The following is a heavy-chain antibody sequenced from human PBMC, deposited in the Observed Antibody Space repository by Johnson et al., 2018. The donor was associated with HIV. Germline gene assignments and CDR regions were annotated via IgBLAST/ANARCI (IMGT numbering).Heavy chain of an antibody. V-gene: IGHV3-11*04. D-gene: IGHD6-6*01. CDR1: GFMFSDYY. J-gene: IGHJ3*02. CDR2: ISHSGDTI. Sequence: VQLVESGGGVVQPGGSLRLSCAASGFMFSDYYMSWIRQAPGKGLEWVSYISHSGDTIYYADSVKGRFTISRDNSKNTLYLQMNSLRAEDTAVYYCARSGAASIAARGDAFDIWGQGTMVTVSS. CDR3: ARSGAASIAARGDAFDI.